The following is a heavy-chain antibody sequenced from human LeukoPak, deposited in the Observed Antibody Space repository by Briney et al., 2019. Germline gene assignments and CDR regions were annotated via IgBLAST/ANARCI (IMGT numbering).Heavy chain of an antibody. V-gene: IGHV4-30-2*01. J-gene: IGHJ4*02. CDR3: ARWASDWYLFDY. Sequence: SQTLSLTCTVSGGSMTSGGYYWSWIRQPPGKGLEWIGYIYHAGNTHYNPSLKSRVTISVDTSKNQFSLKLSSVTAADTAVYYCARWASDWYLFDYWGQGTLVTVSS. CDR2: IYHAGNT. CDR1: GGSMTSGGYY. D-gene: IGHD6-19*01.